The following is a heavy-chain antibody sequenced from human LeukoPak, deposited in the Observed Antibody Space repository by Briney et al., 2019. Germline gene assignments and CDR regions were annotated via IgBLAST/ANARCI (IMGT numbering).Heavy chain of an antibody. Sequence: PSETLSLTCTVSGGSISSYYWSWIRQPPGKGLEWIGYIYYSGSTNYNPSLKSRVTISVDTSKNQFSLKLSSVTAADTAVYYCATDHASRYYFDYWGQGTLVTVSS. CDR2: IYYSGST. D-gene: IGHD6-6*01. CDR3: ATDHASRYYFDY. CDR1: GGSISSYY. V-gene: IGHV4-59*01. J-gene: IGHJ4*02.